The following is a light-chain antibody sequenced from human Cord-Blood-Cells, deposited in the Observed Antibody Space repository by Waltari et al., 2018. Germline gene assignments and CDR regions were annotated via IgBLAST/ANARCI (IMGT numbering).Light chain of an antibody. CDR1: QSVSSK. V-gene: IGKV3-11*01. J-gene: IGKJ5*01. CDR2: DAS. CDR3: QQRSNWPPIT. Sequence: EIVLTQSPATPSLSRGERVTLSCRASQSVSSKLAWYQQKPVQAPRLLIYDASNRATGIPARFRGSGSGTDFTLTISSLEPEDFAVYYCQQRSNWPPITFGQGTRLEIK.